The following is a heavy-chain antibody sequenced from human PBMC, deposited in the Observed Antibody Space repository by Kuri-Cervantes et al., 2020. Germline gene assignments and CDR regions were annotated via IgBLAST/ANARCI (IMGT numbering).Heavy chain of an antibody. V-gene: IGHV1-18*04. CDR1: GYTITRYG. J-gene: IGHJ3*02. CDR3: AREVAVARGAFDI. D-gene: IGHD6-19*01. Sequence: ASVKVSCKAYGYTITRYGISWVRQAPGQGLEWMGWISGYNGNTKYAQKFQGRVTMTIDTSTSTAYMELRSLRSDDTAVYYCAREVAVARGAFDIWGQGTMVTVSS. CDR2: ISGYNGNT.